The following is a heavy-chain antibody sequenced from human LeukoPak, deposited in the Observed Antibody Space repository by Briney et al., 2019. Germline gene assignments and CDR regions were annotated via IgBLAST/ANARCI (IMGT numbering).Heavy chain of an antibody. J-gene: IGHJ4*02. Sequence: PSETLSLTCTVSGGSISSGSYHWSWIRQPAGKGLEWIGRIYTSGSTNYNPSLKSRVTISVDTSKNQFSLKLSSVTAADTAVYYCARSERGYFLFDYWGQGTLVTVSS. D-gene: IGHD2/OR15-2a*01. CDR2: IYTSGST. CDR1: GGSISSGSYH. V-gene: IGHV4-61*02. CDR3: ARSERGYFLFDY.